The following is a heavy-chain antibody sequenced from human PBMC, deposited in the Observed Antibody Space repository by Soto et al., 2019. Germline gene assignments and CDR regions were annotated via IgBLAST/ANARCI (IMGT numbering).Heavy chain of an antibody. CDR2: INAGNGNT. Sequence: QVQLVQSGAEVKKPGASLKGSCKAPGYTFTSYAMHWVRQAPGQMLEWMGWINAGNGNTKYSQKPQVIVTITSDTTASAAYMELSSLRSEDTAVYYCAMPHNDLNAFDIWGQGTMVTVSS. CDR1: GYTFTSYA. CDR3: AMPHNDLNAFDI. V-gene: IGHV1-3*01. J-gene: IGHJ3*02.